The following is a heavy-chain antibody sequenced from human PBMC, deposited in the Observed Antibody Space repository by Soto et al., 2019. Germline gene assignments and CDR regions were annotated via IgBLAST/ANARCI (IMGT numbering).Heavy chain of an antibody. CDR3: AKDHQYSSSSY. Sequence: GGSLRLSCAASGFTFSSYAMSWVRQAPGKGLEWVSAISGSGGSTYYADSVKGWFTISRDNSKNTLYLQMNSLRAEDTAVYYCAKDHQYSSSSYWGQGTLVTVSS. CDR2: ISGSGGST. V-gene: IGHV3-23*01. CDR1: GFTFSSYA. D-gene: IGHD6-6*01. J-gene: IGHJ4*02.